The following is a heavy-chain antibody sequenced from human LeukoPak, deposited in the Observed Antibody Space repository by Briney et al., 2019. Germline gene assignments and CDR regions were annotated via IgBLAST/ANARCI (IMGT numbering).Heavy chain of an antibody. J-gene: IGHJ4*02. V-gene: IGHV3-74*01. D-gene: IGHD3-10*01. CDR1: GFTFTSYW. CDR2: INNDETDA. Sequence: GGSLRLSCAASGFTFTSYWMHWVRQVPGKGLMWVSRINNDETDARYADSVKGRFTISRDNAKNTVYLQMNNCARGDHLGLLWFGDWGQGTLVTVSS. CDR3: FGD.